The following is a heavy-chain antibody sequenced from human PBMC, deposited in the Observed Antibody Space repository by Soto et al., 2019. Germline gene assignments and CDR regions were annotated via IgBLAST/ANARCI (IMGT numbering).Heavy chain of an antibody. V-gene: IGHV4-31*03. D-gene: IGHD3-10*01. CDR1: GGSISSGGYY. J-gene: IGHJ4*02. Sequence: SLSLTCTVSGGSISSGGYYWSWIRQHPGKGLEWIGYIYYSGSTYYNPSLKSRVTISVDTSKSQFSLKLSSVTAADTAVYYCARAKRGNSPLFDYWGQGTLVTVSS. CDR3: ARAKRGNSPLFDY. CDR2: IYYSGST.